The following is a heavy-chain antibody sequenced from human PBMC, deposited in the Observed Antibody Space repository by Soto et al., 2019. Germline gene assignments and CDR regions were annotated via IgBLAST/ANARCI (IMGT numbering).Heavy chain of an antibody. CDR1: GYTFTSYG. CDR2: ISAYNGTA. J-gene: IGHJ6*02. V-gene: IGHV1-18*01. CDR3: ARGLQQQLVSYYYYGMDV. D-gene: IGHD6-6*01. Sequence: ASVKVSCKASGYTFTSYGISWVRQAPGQGLEWMGWISAYNGTANYAQKLQGRVTMTTDKSTSTAYMELSSLRSEDTAVYYCARGLQQQLVSYYYYGMDVWGQGTTLTVSS.